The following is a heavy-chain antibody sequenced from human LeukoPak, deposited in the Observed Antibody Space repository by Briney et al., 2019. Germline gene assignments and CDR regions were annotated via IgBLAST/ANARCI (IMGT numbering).Heavy chain of an antibody. CDR1: GGTSSSYA. J-gene: IGHJ6*02. CDR2: IIPIFGTA. V-gene: IGHV1-69*13. D-gene: IGHD2-15*01. CDR3: AREVPSGYCSGGSCSHYYYYGMDV. Sequence: ASVKVSCKASGGTSSSYAISWVRQAPGQGLEWMGGIIPIFGTANYAQKFQGRVTITADESTSTAYMELSSLRSEDTAVYYCAREVPSGYCSGGSCSHYYYYGMDVWDQGTTVTVSS.